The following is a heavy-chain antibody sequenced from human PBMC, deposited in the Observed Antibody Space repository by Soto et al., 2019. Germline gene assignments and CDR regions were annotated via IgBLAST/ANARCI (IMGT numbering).Heavy chain of an antibody. CDR1: GFTFSSYA. J-gene: IGHJ3*02. Sequence: QVQLVESGGGVVQPGRSLRLSCAASGFTFSSYAMHWVRQAPGKGLEWVAVISYDGSNKYYADSVKGRFTISRDNSKNTLYLRMNSLRAEDTAVYYCARDGYVTVLRFLEWPDDAFDIWGQGTMVTVSS. CDR2: ISYDGSNK. D-gene: IGHD3-3*01. V-gene: IGHV3-30-3*01. CDR3: ARDGYVTVLRFLEWPDDAFDI.